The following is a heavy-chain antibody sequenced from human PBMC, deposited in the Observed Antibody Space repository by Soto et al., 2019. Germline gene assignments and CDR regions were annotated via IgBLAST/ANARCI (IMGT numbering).Heavy chain of an antibody. D-gene: IGHD2-2*01. J-gene: IGHJ6*02. V-gene: IGHV1-69*02. CDR3: ARRRRYCSSTSGTWRPHYGMDV. Sequence: SVKVSCKASGGTFSSYTISWVRQAPGQGLEWMGRIIPILGIANYAQKFQGRVTITADKSTSTAYMELSSLRSEDTAVYDGARRRRYCSSTSGTWRPHYGMDVWG. CDR1: GGTFSSYT. CDR2: IIPILGIA.